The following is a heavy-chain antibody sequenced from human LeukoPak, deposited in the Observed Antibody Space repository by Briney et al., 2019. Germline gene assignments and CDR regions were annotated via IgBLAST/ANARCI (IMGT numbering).Heavy chain of an antibody. Sequence: GESLKISCAASGFTFSSYAMSWVRQAPGRGLEWVSAITSGGGSTYYADSVKGRFTISRDNSKNTLHLQMNSLRAEDTAVYYCAKEAVAAAGGIDYWGQGTLVTVSS. CDR3: AKEAVAAAGGIDY. D-gene: IGHD6-13*01. V-gene: IGHV3-23*01. J-gene: IGHJ4*02. CDR1: GFTFSSYA. CDR2: ITSGGGST.